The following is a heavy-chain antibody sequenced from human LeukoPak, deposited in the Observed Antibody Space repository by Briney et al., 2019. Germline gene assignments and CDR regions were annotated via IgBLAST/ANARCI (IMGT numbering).Heavy chain of an antibody. V-gene: IGHV4-59*08. CDR3: ASMGSIAAPAEAGVRYYYYYGMDV. D-gene: IGHD6-25*01. CDR2: IYYSGST. CDR1: GGSISSHY. Sequence: SETLSLTCTVSGGSISSHYWSWIRQPPGKGLEWIGYIYYSGSTNYNPSLKSRVTISVDTSKNQFSLKLSSVTAADTAVYYCASMGSIAAPAEAGVRYYYYYGMDVWGQGTTVTVSS. J-gene: IGHJ6*02.